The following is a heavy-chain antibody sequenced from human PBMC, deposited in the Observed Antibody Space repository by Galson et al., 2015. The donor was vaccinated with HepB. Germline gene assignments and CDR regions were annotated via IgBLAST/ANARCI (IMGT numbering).Heavy chain of an antibody. D-gene: IGHD3-22*01. CDR3: ARGKVIGVLSVGNWVDA. CDR2: INPTTGGK. CDR1: GYTFTSYY. V-gene: IGHV1-46*01. J-gene: IGHJ5*02. Sequence: SVKVSCKASGYTFTSYYVHWVRQAPGQGLEWVGVINPTTGGKSYGQKFQGRLTITRDTSTNTVYMDLSSLGSDDTAVYYCARGKVIGVLSVGNWVDAWGQGSLITVSS.